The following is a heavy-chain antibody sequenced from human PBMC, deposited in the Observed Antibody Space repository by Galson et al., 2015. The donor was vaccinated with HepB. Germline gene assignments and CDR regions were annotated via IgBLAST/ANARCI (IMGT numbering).Heavy chain of an antibody. D-gene: IGHD3-10*01. J-gene: IGHJ3*02. CDR3: AREGRSYGSGVNAFDI. V-gene: IGHV3-30*03. CDR1: GFTFSSYG. CDR2: ISYDGSNK. Sequence: SLRLSCAASGFTFSSYGMHWVRQAPGKGLEWVAVISYDGSNKYYADSVKGRFTISRDNSKNTLYLQMNSLRAEDTAVYYCAREGRSYGSGVNAFDIWGQGTMVTVSS.